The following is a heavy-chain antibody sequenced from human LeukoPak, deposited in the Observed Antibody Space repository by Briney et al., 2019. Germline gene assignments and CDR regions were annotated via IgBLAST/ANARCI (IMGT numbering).Heavy chain of an antibody. V-gene: IGHV4-4*02. CDR2: VNLQGFT. Sequence: PSGSLSLTCGVSGGSVTSTNYWTWVRHPPGKGLEWIGEVNLQGFTNSNPSLLGRVAISVDTSENHISLQLTSVTAADTAVYYCAREGGPYRPLDYSGQRTLPTVSS. CDR3: AREGGPYRPLDY. CDR1: GGSVTSTNY. J-gene: IGHJ4*02.